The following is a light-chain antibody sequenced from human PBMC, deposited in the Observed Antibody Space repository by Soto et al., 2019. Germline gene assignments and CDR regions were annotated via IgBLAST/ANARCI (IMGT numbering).Light chain of an antibody. V-gene: IGLV1-44*01. Sequence: QSVLTQPPSASGTPGQRVTISCSGSSTNIGDNTVNWYQQLPGTAPKLLIYSNNQRPSGVPDRFSGSKSGTSASLVISGLQYEDEADYYCAAWDDSLNGVVFGGGTKVTVL. CDR1: STNIGDNT. CDR3: AAWDDSLNGVV. CDR2: SNN. J-gene: IGLJ2*01.